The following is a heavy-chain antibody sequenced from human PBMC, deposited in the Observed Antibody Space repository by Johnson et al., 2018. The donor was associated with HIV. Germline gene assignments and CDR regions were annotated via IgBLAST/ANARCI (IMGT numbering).Heavy chain of an antibody. CDR1: GFTVNGNY. Sequence: MQLVESGGGLVQPGGSLRLSCAVSGFTVNGNYMSWVRQAPGKGLEWVSVIYSGDTTYYADSVKGRFTISRDTSKNTLYLQMNSRRPEDTAVYYCASGGWELRGVAAFDVWGQGTLGTVSS. CDR2: IYSGDTT. CDR3: ASGGWELRGVAAFDV. V-gene: IGHV3-66*02. J-gene: IGHJ3*01. D-gene: IGHD1-26*01.